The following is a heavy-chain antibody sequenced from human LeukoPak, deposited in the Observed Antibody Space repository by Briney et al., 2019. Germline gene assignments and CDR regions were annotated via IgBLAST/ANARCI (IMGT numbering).Heavy chain of an antibody. J-gene: IGHJ4*02. Sequence: SETQSLTCTVSGGSISSYYWSWIRQPPGKGLEWIGYIYYSGSTNYNPSLKSRVTISVDTSKNQFSLKLSSVTAADTAVYYCARRVYSSDPFDYWGQGTLVTVSS. D-gene: IGHD6-19*01. CDR3: ARRVYSSDPFDY. V-gene: IGHV4-59*01. CDR2: IYYSGST. CDR1: GGSISSYY.